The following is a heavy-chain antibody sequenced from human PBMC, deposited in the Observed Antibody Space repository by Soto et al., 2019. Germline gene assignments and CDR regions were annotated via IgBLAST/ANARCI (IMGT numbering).Heavy chain of an antibody. J-gene: IGHJ6*02. V-gene: IGHV3-13*01. CDR3: ARGYCTDGVCWGGYYGMDV. Sequence: EVQLVESGGGLVQPGGSLRLSCAASGFTFSSYDMHWVRQATGKGLEWVSAIGTAGDTYYPGSVKGRFTISRENDENSLYVQMNSLRAGDTAVYYCARGYCTDGVCWGGYYGMDVWGQVTTVTVSS. CDR1: GFTFSSYD. CDR2: IGTAGDT. D-gene: IGHD2-8*01.